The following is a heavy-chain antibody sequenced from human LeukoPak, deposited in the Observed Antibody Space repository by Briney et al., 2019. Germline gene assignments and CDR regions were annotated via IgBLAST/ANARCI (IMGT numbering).Heavy chain of an antibody. J-gene: IGHJ4*02. D-gene: IGHD3-22*01. CDR2: IDWDDDK. V-gene: IGHV2-70*04. CDR3: ARIGTSSYHYYFDY. CDR1: GFSPSTSGMR. Sequence: SGPALVKPTQTLTLTCTFSGFSPSTSGMRVSWIRQPPGKALEWLARIDWDDDKFYSTSLKTRLTISKDTSKNQVVLTMTNMDPVDTATYYCARIGTSSYHYYFDYWGQGTLVTVSS.